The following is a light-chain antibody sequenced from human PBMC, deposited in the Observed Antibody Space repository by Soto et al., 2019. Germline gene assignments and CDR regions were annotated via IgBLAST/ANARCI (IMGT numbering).Light chain of an antibody. V-gene: IGKV1-5*03. Sequence: DIQMTQSPSTLSASVGDRVTITCRASQNINTWLAWYQQKPGTAPKLLIHMASSLESGVPPRFSGSASGTEFTLTVGSLQPDDFDTYYCHQYDTYPWTCGQGTKV. CDR3: HQYDTYPWT. CDR2: MAS. CDR1: QNINTW. J-gene: IGKJ1*01.